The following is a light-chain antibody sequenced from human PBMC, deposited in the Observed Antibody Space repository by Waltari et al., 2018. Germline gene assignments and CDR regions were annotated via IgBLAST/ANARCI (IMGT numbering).Light chain of an antibody. CDR2: EVS. Sequence: QSALPQPPSAPGPPGRSSTIPCPGTSSDVGGYTNVSWYQHHPGKAPKLMIYEVSKRPSGVPDRFSGSKSGNTASLTVSGLQAEDEADYYCSSYAGFNNFVVFGGGTSVTVL. V-gene: IGLV2-8*01. CDR1: SSDVGGYTN. J-gene: IGLJ2*01. CDR3: SSYAGFNNFVV.